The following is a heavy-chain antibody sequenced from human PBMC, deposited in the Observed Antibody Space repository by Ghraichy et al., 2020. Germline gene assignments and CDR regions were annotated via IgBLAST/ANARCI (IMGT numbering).Heavy chain of an antibody. CDR1: GGSFSGYY. V-gene: IGHV4-34*01. Sequence: SETLSLTCAVYGGSFSGYYWSWIRQPPGKGLEWIGEINHSGSTNYNPSLKSRVTISVDTSKNQSSLKLSSVTAADTAVYYCARGRQYDFWSGKDAFDIWGQGTMVTVSS. CDR2: INHSGST. D-gene: IGHD3-3*01. J-gene: IGHJ3*02. CDR3: ARGRQYDFWSGKDAFDI.